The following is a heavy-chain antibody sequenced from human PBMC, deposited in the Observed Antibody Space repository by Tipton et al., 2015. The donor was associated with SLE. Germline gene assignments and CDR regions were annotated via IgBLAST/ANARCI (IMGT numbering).Heavy chain of an antibody. CDR3: ARTNLQESLVDWYFDL. V-gene: IGHV4-59*11. CDR1: GASISSHY. Sequence: TLSLTCTVSGASISSHYWSWIRQPPGKGLEWIGYMYYSGSAHSNPSLRNRVTMSLDTSKNQFSLKLSSVTAADTAVYYCARTNLQESLVDWYFDLWGRGTLVTVSS. CDR2: MYYSGSA. D-gene: IGHD5-24*01. J-gene: IGHJ2*01.